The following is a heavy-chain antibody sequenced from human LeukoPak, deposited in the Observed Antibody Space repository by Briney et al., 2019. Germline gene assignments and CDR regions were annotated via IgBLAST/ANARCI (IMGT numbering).Heavy chain of an antibody. D-gene: IGHD3-22*01. V-gene: IGHV3-11*04. J-gene: IGHJ3*02. CDR1: GFTFSDYY. Sequence: GGSLRLSCAASGFTFSDYYMSWIRQAQGKGLEWVSYISSSGSTIYYADSVKDRFTISRDNAKNSLYLQMNSLRAEDTAVYYCARAVIVVVHDAFDIWGQGTMVTVSS. CDR2: ISSSGSTI. CDR3: ARAVIVVVHDAFDI.